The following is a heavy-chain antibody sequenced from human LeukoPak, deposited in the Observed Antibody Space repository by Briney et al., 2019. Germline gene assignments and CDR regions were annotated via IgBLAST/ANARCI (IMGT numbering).Heavy chain of an antibody. V-gene: IGHV4-59*08. CDR2: IYYSGST. J-gene: IGHJ4*02. Sequence: SETLSLTCTVSGGSISGYYWSWIRQPPGKGLEWIGYIYYSGSTDYNPSLKSRVTISVDTSKNQFSLKLSSVTAADTAVYYCVRGSTLRHYQYWGQGTLVTVSS. CDR1: GGSISGYY. CDR3: VRGSTLRHYQY. D-gene: IGHD3-16*01.